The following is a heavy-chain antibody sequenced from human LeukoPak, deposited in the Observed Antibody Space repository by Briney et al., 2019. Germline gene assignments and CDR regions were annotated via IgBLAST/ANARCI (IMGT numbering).Heavy chain of an antibody. J-gene: IGHJ4*02. Sequence: PSETLSLTCTVSGGSISSGGYSWRWIRQHPGKGLEWIGYIYYSGSTYYNPSLKSRVTISVDTSKNQFSLKLSSVTAADTAVYYCARTLNPPHYYGSGTPSYYFDYWGQGTLVTVSS. CDR1: GGSISSGGYS. D-gene: IGHD3-10*01. V-gene: IGHV4-31*03. CDR3: ARTLNPPHYYGSGTPSYYFDY. CDR2: IYYSGST.